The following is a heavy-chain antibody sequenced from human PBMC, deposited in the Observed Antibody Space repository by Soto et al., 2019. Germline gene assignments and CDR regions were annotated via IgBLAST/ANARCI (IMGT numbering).Heavy chain of an antibody. Sequence: TGGSLRLACAASGFSFSDYAMSLVRHEPGKGLEWVSTISKSGASKYYANSVRGRFAVSRDNSRNTLHLQMNSLSAADTAVYYCARAKVYYDFWSGYTPSVSSGMYGMDVWGQGTTVTVSS. V-gene: IGHV3-23*01. CDR1: GFSFSDYA. CDR2: ISKSGASK. D-gene: IGHD3-3*01. J-gene: IGHJ6*02. CDR3: ARAKVYYDFWSGYTPSVSSGMYGMDV.